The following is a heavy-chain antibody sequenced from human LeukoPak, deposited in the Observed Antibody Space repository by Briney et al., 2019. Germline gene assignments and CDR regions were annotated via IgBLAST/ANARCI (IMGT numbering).Heavy chain of an antibody. CDR1: GGSITSSSYY. CDR2: IYYSGST. Sequence: SETLFLTCSVSGGSITSSSYYWGWIRQPPGKGLEWIGSIYYSGSTYYNPSLKSRVTISVDTSKNQFSLKLSSVTAADTAVYYCARLDCSSTSCYLAVGAFDIWGQGTMVTVSS. CDR3: ARLDCSSTSCYLAVGAFDI. J-gene: IGHJ3*02. V-gene: IGHV4-39*07. D-gene: IGHD2-2*01.